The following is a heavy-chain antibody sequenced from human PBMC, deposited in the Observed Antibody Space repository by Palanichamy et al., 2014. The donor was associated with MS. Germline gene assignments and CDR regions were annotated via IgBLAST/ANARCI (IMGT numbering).Heavy chain of an antibody. CDR3: ARGSGPYFFDISNCFDY. V-gene: IGHV3-30-3*01. CDR2: ISYDGGNK. Sequence: QVQLVESGGGGVQPGRSLRLSCAASGITVSSFALHWVRQAPGKGLEWVAVISYDGGNKYYADSVQGRFNISRDNSKNTLYLQMNSLKPEDTAVYYCARGSGPYFFDISNCFDYWGQGALVTVSS. D-gene: IGHD3-22*01. CDR1: GITVSSFA. J-gene: IGHJ4*02.